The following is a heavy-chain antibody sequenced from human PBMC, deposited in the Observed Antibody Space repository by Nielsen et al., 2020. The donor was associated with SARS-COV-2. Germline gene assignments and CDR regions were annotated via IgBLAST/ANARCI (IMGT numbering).Heavy chain of an antibody. CDR2: FDPEDGET. CDR3: ATDAKNYYDSSTTPRY. CDR1: GYTFTGYY. D-gene: IGHD3-22*01. Sequence: ASVKVSCKASGYTFTGYYMHWVRQAPGQGLEWMGGFDPEDGETIYAQKFQGRVTMTEDTSTDTAYMELSSLRSEDTAVYYCATDAKNYYDSSTTPRYWGQGTLVTVSS. V-gene: IGHV1-24*01. J-gene: IGHJ4*02.